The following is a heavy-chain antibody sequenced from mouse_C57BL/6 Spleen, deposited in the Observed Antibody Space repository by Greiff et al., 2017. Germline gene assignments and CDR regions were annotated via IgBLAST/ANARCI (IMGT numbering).Heavy chain of an antibody. V-gene: IGHV1-61*01. CDR3: ARLGYSNYAMDY. D-gene: IGHD2-5*01. CDR1: GYTFTSYW. CDR2: IYPSDSET. J-gene: IGHJ4*01. Sequence: VQLQQPGAELVRPGSSVKLSCKASGYTFTSYWMDWVKQRPGQGLEWIGNIYPSDSETHYNQKFKDKATLTVDKSSSTAYMQLNSLTSEDSEVYYCARLGYSNYAMDYWGQGTSVTVSS.